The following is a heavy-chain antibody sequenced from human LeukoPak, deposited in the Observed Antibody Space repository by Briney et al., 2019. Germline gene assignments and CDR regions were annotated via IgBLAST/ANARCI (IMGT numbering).Heavy chain of an antibody. CDR2: IFYSGST. V-gene: IGHV4-39*07. CDR3: ARDRPFDY. Sequence: SETLSLTCTVSGGSISSSSYYWGWIRQPPGKGLEWIGSIFYSGSTYYNPSLKSRVTISVDTSKNQFSLKLSSVTAADTAVYYCARDRPFDYWGQGTLVTVSS. J-gene: IGHJ4*02. CDR1: GGSISSSSYY.